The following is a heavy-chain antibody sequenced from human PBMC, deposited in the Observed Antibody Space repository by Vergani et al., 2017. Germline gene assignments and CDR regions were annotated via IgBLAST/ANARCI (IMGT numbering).Heavy chain of an antibody. CDR2: MYHSGST. CDR3: GRVADFYGLGSRLLDL. V-gene: IGHV4-59*01. J-gene: IGHJ5*02. CDR1: GGSMSGYY. Sequence: QVRLQESGPGLAKPSETLSLTCSVPGGSMSGYYWSWIRQPPGKELEWIGYMYHSGSTNYNPSLETRVTISGDTSKNQFSLKLNSVTAADTAVYYCGRVADFYGLGSRLLDLWGQGILVTVSS. D-gene: IGHD3-10*01.